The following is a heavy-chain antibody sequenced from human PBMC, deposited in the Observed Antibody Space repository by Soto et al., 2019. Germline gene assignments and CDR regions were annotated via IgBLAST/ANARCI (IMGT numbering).Heavy chain of an antibody. J-gene: IGHJ5*02. CDR1: GGTFSSYA. CDR3: ARQTDIVVVPAAIMGSGWFDP. CDR2: IIPIFGTA. V-gene: IGHV1-69*01. D-gene: IGHD2-2*02. Sequence: QVQLVQSGAEVKKPGSSVKVSCMASGGTFSSYAISWVRQAPGQGLEWMGGIIPIFGTANYAQKFQGRVTITADESTSTAYMELSSLRSEDTAVYYCARQTDIVVVPAAIMGSGWFDPWGQGTLVTVSS.